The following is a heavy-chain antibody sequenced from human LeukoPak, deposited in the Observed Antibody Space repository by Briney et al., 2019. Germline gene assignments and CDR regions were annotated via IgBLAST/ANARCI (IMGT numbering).Heavy chain of an antibody. CDR2: IYSGGST. Sequence: PGGSLRLSCAASGFTFSSNYMSWGRQAPGKGREGVAVIYSGGSTYYTDSVKGRFTISRDNSKNTLYLQMNSLRAEDTAVYYCARGSRYGSGSDYFDYWGQGTLVTVSS. CDR1: GFTFSSNY. CDR3: ARGSRYGSGSDYFDY. V-gene: IGHV3-53*01. J-gene: IGHJ4*02. D-gene: IGHD3-10*01.